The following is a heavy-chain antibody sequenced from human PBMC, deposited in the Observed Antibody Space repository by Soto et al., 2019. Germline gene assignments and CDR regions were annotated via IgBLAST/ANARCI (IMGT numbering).Heavy chain of an antibody. V-gene: IGHV4-34*01. CDR3: ARWGYQRRGHTYYSSGLDV. CDR2: INYTGST. Sequence: EKGLEWIGDINYTGSTHYNPSLKRRVTISVDTSKNQFSLKLSSVTAADTAVYYCARWGYQRRGHTYYSSGLDVWGKGTTLTGSS. D-gene: IGHD3-16*02. J-gene: IGHJ6*04.